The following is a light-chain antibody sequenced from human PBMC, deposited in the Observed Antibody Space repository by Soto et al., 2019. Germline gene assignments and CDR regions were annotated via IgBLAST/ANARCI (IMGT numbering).Light chain of an antibody. CDR2: EVT. CDR1: SSDVGGYNY. V-gene: IGLV2-14*01. Sequence: QSVLTQPASASGSPGQPITISCTGTSSDVGGYNYVSWYQHHPGKAPKLIIYEVTNRPSGVSNRFSGSKSANTASLTISGLQAEDEADYYCSSYTTSGTLWVFGGGTKVTVL. CDR3: SSYTTSGTLWV. J-gene: IGLJ3*02.